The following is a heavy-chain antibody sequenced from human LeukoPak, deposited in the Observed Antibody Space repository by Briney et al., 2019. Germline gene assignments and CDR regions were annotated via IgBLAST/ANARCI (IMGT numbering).Heavy chain of an antibody. V-gene: IGHV3-30*02. D-gene: IGHD2-2*01. CDR2: IRYDGSNK. J-gene: IGHJ4*02. Sequence: GGSLRLSCAASGFTFSSYGMHWVRQAPGKGLEWVAFIRYDGSNKYYADSVKGRFTISRDNSKNTLYLQMNSLRAEDTAVYYCAKDLTPYIVVVPAARADYWSQGTLVTVSS. CDR1: GFTFSSYG. CDR3: AKDLTPYIVVVPAARADY.